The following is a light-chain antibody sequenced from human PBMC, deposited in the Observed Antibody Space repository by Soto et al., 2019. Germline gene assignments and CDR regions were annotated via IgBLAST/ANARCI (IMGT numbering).Light chain of an antibody. CDR2: GAS. J-gene: IGKJ1*01. CDR3: QQYVSAHWA. V-gene: IGKV3-20*01. CDR1: QSVSSSV. Sequence: EMVLTQSPGPLSLSPGERATLSCRASQSVSSSVLAWYQQKPGQAPRLLIYGASNRPTGIPDRFSCSGSGTDFTLTIIKLEPHDFALYYCQQYVSAHWAFGQRT.